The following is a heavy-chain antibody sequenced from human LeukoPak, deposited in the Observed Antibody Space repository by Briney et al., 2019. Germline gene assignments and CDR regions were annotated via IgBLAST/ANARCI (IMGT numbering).Heavy chain of an antibody. J-gene: IGHJ6*01. CDR2: INHSGYT. CDR1: GGSFSGYY. Sequence: PSETLSLTCAVYGGSFSGYYWSWIRQPPGKGLEWIGEINHSGYTNYNPSLKSRVTISVDMSKNQFSLKLSSVTAADTAVYYCARGGDYDILTGYSGSAYGMDVWGQGTTVTVSS. V-gene: IGHV4-34*01. D-gene: IGHD3-9*01. CDR3: ARGGDYDILTGYSGSAYGMDV.